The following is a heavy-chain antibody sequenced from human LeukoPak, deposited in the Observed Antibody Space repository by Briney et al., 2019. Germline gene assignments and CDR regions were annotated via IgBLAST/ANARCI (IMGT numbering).Heavy chain of an antibody. CDR1: GFTFSGYS. J-gene: IGHJ4*02. CDR3: ARGSIAAAPDY. V-gene: IGHV3-21*01. Sequence: PGGSLRLSCAASGFTFSGYSMNWVRQAPGKGLEWVSSISSSSIYIYYADSVEGRFTVSRDNARNSLYLQMNSLRAEDTAVYYCARGSIAAAPDYWGQGTLVTVSS. CDR2: ISSSSIYI. D-gene: IGHD6-13*01.